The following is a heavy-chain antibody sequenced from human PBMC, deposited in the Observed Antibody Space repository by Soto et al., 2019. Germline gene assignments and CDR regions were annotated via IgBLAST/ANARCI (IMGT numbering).Heavy chain of an antibody. D-gene: IGHD2-2*01. CDR2: SNSDGRP. Sequence: QVQPQESGPGLVKPSGTLSLTCAVSGGSINSGNWLTLVLQPPGEGLEGIGESNSDGRPNCNPSQHSRTSLSLVGSQNNFPLRLNFMPAADTDVYYCARGGHACSTATVCYPACDFWGPGILVPVSS. CDR3: ARGGHACSTATVCYPACDF. CDR1: GGSINSGNW. V-gene: IGHV4-4*02. J-gene: IGHJ4*02.